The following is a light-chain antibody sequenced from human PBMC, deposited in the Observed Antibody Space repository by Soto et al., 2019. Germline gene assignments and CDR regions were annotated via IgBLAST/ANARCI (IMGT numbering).Light chain of an antibody. V-gene: IGLV4-69*01. CDR1: SGHSSYA. J-gene: IGLJ3*02. CDR2: LDSDGSV. Sequence: QSVLTQSPSASASLGASVKLTCTLSSGHSSYAIAWHQQQPEKSPRFLMRLDSDGSVYKGDGIPDRFSGSISGAERYLTISSLQSEDGADYYCQTWGTGIEVFGGGTKLTVL. CDR3: QTWGTGIEV.